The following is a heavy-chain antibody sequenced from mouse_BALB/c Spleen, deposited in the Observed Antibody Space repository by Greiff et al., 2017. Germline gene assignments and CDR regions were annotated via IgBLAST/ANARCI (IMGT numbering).Heavy chain of an antibody. J-gene: IGHJ1*01. Sequence: EVKVVESGGGLVQPGGSLRLSCATSGFTFTDYYMSWVRQPPGKALEWLGFIRNKANGYTTEYSASVKGRFTISRDNSQSILYLQMNTLRAEDSATYYCARDSYGYWYFDVWGAGTTVTVSS. CDR1: GFTFTDYY. D-gene: IGHD1-1*01. CDR2: IRNKANGYTT. CDR3: ARDSYGYWYFDV. V-gene: IGHV7-3*02.